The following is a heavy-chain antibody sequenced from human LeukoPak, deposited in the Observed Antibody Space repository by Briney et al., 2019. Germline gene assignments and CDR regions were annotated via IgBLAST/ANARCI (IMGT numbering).Heavy chain of an antibody. CDR1: GFIVSSNY. D-gene: IGHD3-9*01. CDR2: IYSGGST. Sequence: PGESLRLSCAASGFIVSSNYMSWVRQAPGKGLEWVSIIYSGGSTYYADSVKGRFTISRDISKNTLHLQMNSLRAEDTAVYYCARLGYYDALTDILDDFWGQGTLVTVSS. J-gene: IGHJ4*02. CDR3: ARLGYYDALTDILDDF. V-gene: IGHV3-53*01.